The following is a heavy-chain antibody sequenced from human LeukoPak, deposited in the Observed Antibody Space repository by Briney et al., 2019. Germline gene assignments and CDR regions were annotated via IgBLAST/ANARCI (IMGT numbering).Heavy chain of an antibody. CDR3: ARVCDDILTGYYWFDP. D-gene: IGHD3-9*01. J-gene: IGHJ5*02. V-gene: IGHV1-18*01. CDR1: GYTFTSYG. CDR2: ISAYNGNT. Sequence: ASVKVSCKASGYTFTSYGISWVRQAPGQGLEWMGWISAYNGNTNYAQTLQGRVTMTTDTSTSTAYMELRSLRSDDTAVYYCARVCDDILTGYYWFDPWGQGTLVTVSS.